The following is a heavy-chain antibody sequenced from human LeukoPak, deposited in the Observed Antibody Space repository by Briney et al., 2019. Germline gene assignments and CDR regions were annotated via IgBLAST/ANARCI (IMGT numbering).Heavy chain of an antibody. Sequence: GGSLRLSCAASGFTFSSYNMNWVRQVPGKGLEWVSSISVTTTFIYYADSVKGRFTISRDNAKNSLYLQMNSLRADDTAIYYCAKDWGYASGTYCDSWGQGTLVTVSS. V-gene: IGHV3-21*01. J-gene: IGHJ4*02. CDR3: AKDWGYASGTYCDS. CDR2: ISVTTTFI. D-gene: IGHD3-10*01. CDR1: GFTFSSYN.